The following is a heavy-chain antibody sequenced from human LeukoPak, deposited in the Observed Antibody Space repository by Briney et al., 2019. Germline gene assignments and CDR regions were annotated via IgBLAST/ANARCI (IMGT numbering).Heavy chain of an antibody. CDR3: ASSYGAYAKGAFDI. J-gene: IGHJ3*02. CDR1: GFTFSSYS. D-gene: IGHD4-17*01. Sequence: GGSLRLSCAASGFTFSSYSMNWVRQAPGKGLEWVSSISSSSSYIYYADSVKGRFTISRDKSKNTLYLQMNSLRAEDTAVYYCASSYGAYAKGAFDIWGQGTMVTASS. V-gene: IGHV3-21*04. CDR2: ISSSSSYI.